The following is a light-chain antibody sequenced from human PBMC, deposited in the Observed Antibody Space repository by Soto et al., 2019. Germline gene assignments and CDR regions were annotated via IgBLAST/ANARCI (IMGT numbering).Light chain of an antibody. CDR1: STDVGGYNY. Sequence: QSALTQPASVSGSPGQWITISCTGTSTDVGGYNYVSWYQQHPGKAPKLMIYEVSNRPSGVSNRFSGSKAGNTASLTISGLQAEDEADYYCCSYTSSSTLEVFGGGTKLTVL. CDR3: CSYTSSSTLEV. CDR2: EVS. J-gene: IGLJ2*01. V-gene: IGLV2-14*01.